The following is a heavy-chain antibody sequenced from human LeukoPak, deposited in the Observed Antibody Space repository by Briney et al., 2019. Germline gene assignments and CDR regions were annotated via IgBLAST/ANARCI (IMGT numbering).Heavy chain of an antibody. D-gene: IGHD3-22*01. CDR1: GYTFTNYG. V-gene: IGHV1-18*01. J-gene: IGHJ4*02. Sequence: ASVKVSCKHSGYTFTNYGINWVRQAPGQGLEWMGWISAYNGNTNYAQKLQGRGTMTTDTSTSTAYMELRSLRSDDTAVYYCARDGDSSGYYPSDYWGQGTLVTVSS. CDR3: ARDGDSSGYYPSDY. CDR2: ISAYNGNT.